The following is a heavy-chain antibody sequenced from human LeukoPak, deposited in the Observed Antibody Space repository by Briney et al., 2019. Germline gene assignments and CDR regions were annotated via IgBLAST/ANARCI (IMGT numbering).Heavy chain of an antibody. CDR1: GGSFSGYY. CDR3: ARDDPLDKISSGWGP. CDR2: INHSGST. V-gene: IGHV4-34*10. Sequence: SETLSLTCVVYGGSFSGYYWSWIRQPPGKGLEWIGEINHSGSTNYNPSLKSRVTMTRDTSTSTVHMELSSLRSEDTAVYYCARDDPLDKISSGWGPWGQGTLVTVSS. D-gene: IGHD6-19*01. J-gene: IGHJ5*02.